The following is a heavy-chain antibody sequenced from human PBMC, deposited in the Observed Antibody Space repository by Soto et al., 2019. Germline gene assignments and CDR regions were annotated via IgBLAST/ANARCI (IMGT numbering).Heavy chain of an antibody. CDR2: INPRGGST. Sequence: ASVKVSCKASGYTFTRYYIHWVRQASGQVLEWMGIINPRGGSTTYAQKFQGRVTLTSDTSTSTAYMELSRLRSEDTAVYFCARDPIVARYYFDYWGQGTPVTVSS. V-gene: IGHV1-46*01. CDR3: ARDPIVARYYFDY. J-gene: IGHJ4*02. D-gene: IGHD6-6*01. CDR1: GYTFTRYY.